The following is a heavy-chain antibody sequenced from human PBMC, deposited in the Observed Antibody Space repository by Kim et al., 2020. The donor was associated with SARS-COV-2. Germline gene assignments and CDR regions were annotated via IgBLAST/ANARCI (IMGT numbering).Heavy chain of an antibody. CDR3: AKGVGWYFDL. V-gene: IGHV3-23*01. CDR1: GFTFSNYA. CDR2: ISGSGGNT. J-gene: IGHJ2*01. Sequence: GGSLRLSCAASGFTFSNYAMSWVRQAPGKGLEWVSAISGSGGNTFYADSVKGRFTISRDNSKNTLYLQMNSLRAEDMAVYYCAKGVGWYFDLWGRGTLVTVSS.